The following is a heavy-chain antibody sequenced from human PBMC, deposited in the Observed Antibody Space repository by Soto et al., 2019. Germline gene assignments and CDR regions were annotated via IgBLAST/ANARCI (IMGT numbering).Heavy chain of an antibody. CDR3: ASMGYYDSSGYPFDAFDI. CDR2: ISYDGSNK. D-gene: IGHD3-22*01. CDR1: GFTFSSYG. V-gene: IGHV3-30*03. Sequence: VGSLRLSCAASGFTFSSYGMHWVRQAPGKGLEWVAVISYDGSNKYYADSVKGRFTISRDNSKNTLYLQMNSLRAEDTAVYYCASMGYYDSSGYPFDAFDIWGQGTMVTVSS. J-gene: IGHJ3*02.